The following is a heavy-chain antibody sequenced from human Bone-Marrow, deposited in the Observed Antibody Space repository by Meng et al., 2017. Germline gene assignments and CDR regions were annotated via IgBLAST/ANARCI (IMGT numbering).Heavy chain of an antibody. D-gene: IGHD2-21*01. J-gene: IGHJ5*02. CDR3: AGSYCGGTCDLDSLGP. Sequence: ASVKVSCKASGYTFAKLSMHWVQQAPGRGLEWMGVINSNFGTANYAPRFQGRVTMTADTSTSTVYMELSSLRSEDTAVYYCAGSYCGGTCDLDSLGPWGQGTLVTVSS. V-gene: IGHV1-46*01. CDR1: GYTFAKLS. CDR2: INSNFGTA.